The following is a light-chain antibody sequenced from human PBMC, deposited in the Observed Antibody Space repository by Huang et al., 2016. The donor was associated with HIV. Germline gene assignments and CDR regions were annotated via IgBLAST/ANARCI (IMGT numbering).Light chain of an antibody. Sequence: DIQMTQSPSALSASVGDSVTIPCRASQSIGTWLAWYQQKPGKPPKLLIYKASTLQRGVPSRFGGGGSGTEFTLTISSLQPDDFATYFCQQYNSYSGKFGQGTKVE. CDR1: QSIGTW. CDR3: QQYNSYSGK. V-gene: IGKV1-5*03. CDR2: KAS. J-gene: IGKJ1*01.